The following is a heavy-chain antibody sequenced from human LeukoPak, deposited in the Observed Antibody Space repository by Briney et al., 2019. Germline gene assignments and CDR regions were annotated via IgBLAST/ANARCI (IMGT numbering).Heavy chain of an antibody. D-gene: IGHD3-9*01. CDR1: GGSFTDYY. Sequence: SETLSLTCAVYGGSFTDYYWSWIRQAPGKGLEWIGRIHHSAGTSYNPSLKSRVTISADTSKKQLSLKLTSVTAADTDVFYCARGPVRDDGLTGDSYYYGFDVWGQGTTVTVSS. V-gene: IGHV4-34*01. CDR2: IHHSAGT. J-gene: IGHJ6*02. CDR3: ARGPVRDDGLTGDSYYYGFDV.